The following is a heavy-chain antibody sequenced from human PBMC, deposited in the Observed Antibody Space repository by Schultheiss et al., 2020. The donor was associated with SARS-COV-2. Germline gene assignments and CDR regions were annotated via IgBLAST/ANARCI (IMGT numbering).Heavy chain of an antibody. D-gene: IGHD3-16*01. Sequence: GGSLRLSCAASGFTVSSNYMSWVRQAPGKGLEWVSAISGSGGSTYYADSVKGRFTISRDNSKNTLYLQMNSLKTEDTAVYYCTTRMTTFRGIWGQGTMVTVSS. J-gene: IGHJ3*02. V-gene: IGHV3-23*01. CDR2: ISGSGGST. CDR1: GFTVSSNY. CDR3: TTRMTTFRGI.